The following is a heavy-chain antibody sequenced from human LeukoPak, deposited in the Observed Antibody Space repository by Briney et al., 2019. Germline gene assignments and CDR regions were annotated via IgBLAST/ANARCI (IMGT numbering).Heavy chain of an antibody. CDR1: GGSFSGYY. CDR3: ARYSGTGFDY. V-gene: IGHV4-59*08. D-gene: IGHD1-14*01. J-gene: IGHJ4*02. CDR2: IYYSGST. Sequence: SSETLSLTCAVYGGSFSGYYWSWIRQPPGKGLEWIGYIYYSGSTNDNPSLKSRVTMSLDTSKNQFSLKLSSVTAADTAVYYCARYSGTGFDYWGQGTLVTVSS.